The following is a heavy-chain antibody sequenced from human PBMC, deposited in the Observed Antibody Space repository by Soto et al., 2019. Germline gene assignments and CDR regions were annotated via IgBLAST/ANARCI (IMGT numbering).Heavy chain of an antibody. D-gene: IGHD6-13*01. CDR2: ISWDGGST. CDR3: AKDGGYSSSSSLDY. V-gene: IGHV3-43*01. CDR1: GFTFDDYT. Sequence: GGSLRLSCAASGFTFDDYTMHWVRQAPGKGLEWVSLISWDGGSTYYADSVKGRFTISRDNSKNSLYLQMNSLRTEDTALYYCAKDGGYSSSSSLDYWGQGTLVTVSS. J-gene: IGHJ4*02.